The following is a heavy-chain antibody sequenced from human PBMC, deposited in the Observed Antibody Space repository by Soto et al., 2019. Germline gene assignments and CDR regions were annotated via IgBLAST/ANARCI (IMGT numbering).Heavy chain of an antibody. CDR3: ARESEDLTSNFDY. CDR1: GFTFTRYS. CDR2: ISSTTNYI. J-gene: IGHJ4*02. V-gene: IGHV3-21*06. Sequence: GGSLRLSCAASGFTFTRYSMNWVRQAPGKGLEWVSSISSTTNYIYYGDSMKGRFTISRDNAKNSLYLEMNSLRAEDTAVYYCARESEDLTSNFDYWGQGTPVTVSS.